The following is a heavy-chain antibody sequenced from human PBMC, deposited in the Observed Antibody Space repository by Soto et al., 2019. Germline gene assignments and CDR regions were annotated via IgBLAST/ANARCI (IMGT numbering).Heavy chain of an antibody. D-gene: IGHD4-17*01. J-gene: IGHJ4*02. CDR1: GGSISSSVFY. V-gene: IGHV4-39*01. CDR2: IYYTGIT. CDR3: AKPNSGRLTDGVSN. Sequence: SETLSLTCTVSGGSISSSVFYWGWIRQSPGKGLEWIGSIYYTGITYYNPSLKSRVTISVDTSKNQFSLKLSSVTAADTAVYNCAKPNSGRLTDGVSNWGRGTLVTVSS.